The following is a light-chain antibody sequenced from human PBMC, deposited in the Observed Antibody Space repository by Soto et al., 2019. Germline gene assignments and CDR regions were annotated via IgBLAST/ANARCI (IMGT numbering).Light chain of an antibody. J-gene: IGLJ2*01. CDR2: DVS. CDR3: CSYTSISTSAV. Sequence: QSALTQPRSVSGSPGQSVTISCTGTSSDVGGYNYVSWYQQHPGKAPKLMIYDVSKRPSGVPDRFSGSKSGNTASLTISGLQTEDEADYYCCSYTSISTSAVFGGGTKLTVL. CDR1: SSDVGGYNY. V-gene: IGLV2-11*01.